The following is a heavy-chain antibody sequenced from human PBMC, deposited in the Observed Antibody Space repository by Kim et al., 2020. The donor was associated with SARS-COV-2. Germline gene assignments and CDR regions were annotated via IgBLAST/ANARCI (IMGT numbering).Heavy chain of an antibody. V-gene: IGHV3-33*08. D-gene: IGHD5-12*01. J-gene: IGHJ4*02. Sequence: GGSLRLSCAASGFTFSSYGMHWVRQAPGKGLEWVAVIWYDGSNKYYADSVKGRFTISRDNSKNTLYLQMNSLRAEDTAVYYCARDSASRDGYPEQFDYWGQGTLVTVSS. CDR3: ARDSASRDGYPEQFDY. CDR1: GFTFSSYG. CDR2: IWYDGSNK.